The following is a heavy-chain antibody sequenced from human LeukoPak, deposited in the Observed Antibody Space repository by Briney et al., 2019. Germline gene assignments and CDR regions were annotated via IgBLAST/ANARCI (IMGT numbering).Heavy chain of an antibody. V-gene: IGHV1-69*04. CDR1: GGTFSTYA. D-gene: IGHD5-24*01. J-gene: IGHJ6*02. CDR2: ILPIFDMA. CDR3: ARDGGWLQTQNHYYYHGMDV. Sequence: WASVKVSCKASGGTFSTYAITWVRQAPGQGLEWMGRILPIFDMANYAQKLQGRVTITADTSTRTAYMELSSLRSDDTAVYYCARDGGWLQTQNHYYYHGMDVWGQGTTVTVSS.